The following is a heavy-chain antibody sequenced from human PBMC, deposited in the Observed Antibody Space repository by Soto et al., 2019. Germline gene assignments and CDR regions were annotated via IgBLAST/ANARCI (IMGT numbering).Heavy chain of an antibody. V-gene: IGHV4-4*07. CDR1: GGSISSYY. D-gene: IGHD6-19*01. J-gene: IGHJ4*02. Sequence: LSLTCTVSGGSISSYYWSWIRQPAGKGLEWIGRIYTSGSTNYNPSLKSRVTMSVDTSKNQFSLKLSSVTAADTAVYYCASGEHGSGWYVGDDYWGQGTMVTVSS. CDR2: IYTSGST. CDR3: ASGEHGSGWYVGDDY.